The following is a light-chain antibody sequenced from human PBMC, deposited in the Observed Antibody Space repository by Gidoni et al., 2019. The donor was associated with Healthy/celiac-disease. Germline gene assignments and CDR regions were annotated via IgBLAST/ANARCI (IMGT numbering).Light chain of an antibody. Sequence: VLTQSPGTLSFSPGEIPTLSCRASQSVSSSYLAWYQQKPGQAPRLLIYGASSRATGIPERFSGSGSGTDFTLTISRLEPEDFAVYYCQQYGSSPKTFGQGTKLEIK. CDR2: GAS. CDR3: QQYGSSPKT. CDR1: QSVSSSY. V-gene: IGKV3-20*01. J-gene: IGKJ2*01.